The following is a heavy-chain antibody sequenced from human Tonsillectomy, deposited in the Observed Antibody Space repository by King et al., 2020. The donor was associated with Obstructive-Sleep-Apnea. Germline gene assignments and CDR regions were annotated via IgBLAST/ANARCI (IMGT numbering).Heavy chain of an antibody. D-gene: IGHD2-2*01. Sequence: VQLQQWGAGLLKPSETLSLTCAVYDGSFSSSYWSWIRQPPGKGLEWIGEIYHSGSSNCNPSLQSRVTISVDTSKNQFSLKLSSVTAEDTAVYYCARVEEGVSIRGYGMDVWGQGTTVTVSS. J-gene: IGHJ6*02. CDR1: DGSFSSSY. CDR3: ARVEEGVSIRGYGMDV. CDR2: IYHSGSS. V-gene: IGHV4-34*01.